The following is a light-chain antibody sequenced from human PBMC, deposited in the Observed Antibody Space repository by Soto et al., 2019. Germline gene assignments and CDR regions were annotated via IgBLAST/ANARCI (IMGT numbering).Light chain of an antibody. V-gene: IGKV3-15*01. CDR2: DAS. Sequence: EIVMTQSPATLSVSPGERATLSCRASQSVSGNLAWYQQARGQPPRLLMFDASTRATGIPARFSGSGSGTEFTLTISSLQSEDSAIYCCQQYNNWPRTFGQGTRVEIK. CDR1: QSVSGN. J-gene: IGKJ1*01. CDR3: QQYNNWPRT.